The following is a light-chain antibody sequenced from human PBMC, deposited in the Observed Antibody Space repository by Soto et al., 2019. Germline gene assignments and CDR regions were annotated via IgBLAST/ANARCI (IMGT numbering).Light chain of an antibody. J-gene: IGKJ2*01. CDR2: GAS. V-gene: IGKV3-20*01. Sequence: EIELTQSPATLSLSPGERATLSCRASQSVSSYLAWYQQKPGQAPRLLIYGASSRNTGIPVRFSGSGSGTDFTLTISRLEAEDFAVYYCQYYGSSPPTTFGQGTKLEIK. CDR1: QSVSSY. CDR3: QYYGSSPPTT.